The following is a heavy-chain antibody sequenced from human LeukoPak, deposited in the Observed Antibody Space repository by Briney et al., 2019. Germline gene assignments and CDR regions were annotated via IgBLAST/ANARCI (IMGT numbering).Heavy chain of an antibody. CDR3: TRAKRGPFDY. CDR1: GFTFSDFY. V-gene: IGHV3-11*06. Sequence: PGGSLRLSCAASGFTFSDFYMNWIRQAPGKGLEWVSYISGSSSYTNYADSVKGRFTISRDNSKKSLYLQMNSLRVEDTAVYYCTRAKRGPFDYWGQGTLVTVSS. CDR2: ISGSSSYT. J-gene: IGHJ4*01.